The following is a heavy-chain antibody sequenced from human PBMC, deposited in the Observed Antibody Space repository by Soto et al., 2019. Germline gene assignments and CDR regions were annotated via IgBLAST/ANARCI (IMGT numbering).Heavy chain of an antibody. CDR1: GFTFSSYS. CDR3: ARASSYAFDY. D-gene: IGHD2-2*01. V-gene: IGHV3-48*02. J-gene: IGHJ4*02. CDR2: ISSSSSTI. Sequence: GGSLRLSCAASGFTFSSYSMNWVRQAPGKGLEWVSYISSSSSTIYYADSVKGRFTISRDRGKNMLYLQMDSLQDEDTAVYYCARASSYAFDYWGQGTLVTVSS.